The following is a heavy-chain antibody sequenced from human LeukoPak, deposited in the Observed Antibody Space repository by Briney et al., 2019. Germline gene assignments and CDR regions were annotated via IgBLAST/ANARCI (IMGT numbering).Heavy chain of an antibody. CDR1: GGTFSSYA. V-gene: IGHV1-69*04. CDR3: ARLGNSYYFDY. CDR2: IIPISGIA. D-gene: IGHD6-6*01. J-gene: IGHJ4*02. Sequence: ASVKVSCKASGGTFSSYAISWVRQAPGQGLEWMGRIIPISGIANYAQKFQGRVTITADKSTSTAYMELSSLRSEDTAVYYCARLGNSYYFDYWGQGTLVTVSS.